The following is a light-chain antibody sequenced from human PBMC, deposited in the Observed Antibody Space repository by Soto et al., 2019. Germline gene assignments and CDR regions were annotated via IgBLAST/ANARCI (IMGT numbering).Light chain of an antibody. CDR2: GAP. V-gene: IGKV3-20*01. CDR1: QSVSSSY. J-gene: IGKJ1*01. CDR3: QQYGGSSWT. Sequence: EIVLTPSPGTLSLSPGERATLSCRASQSVSSSYLAWYQQKPGQAPRLLIFGAPSRATGISDRFSGSGSGTDFTLTISRLEPEDFAVYYCQQYGGSSWTFGQGTKVDIK.